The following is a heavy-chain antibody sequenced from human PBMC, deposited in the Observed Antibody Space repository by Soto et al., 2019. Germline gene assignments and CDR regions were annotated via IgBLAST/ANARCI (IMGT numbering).Heavy chain of an antibody. D-gene: IGHD1-26*01. CDR1: GFTFSSYS. CDR3: ARDGYGGSSYN. Sequence: EVQLVESGGGLVQPGGSLRLSCAASGFTFSSYSMNWVRQAPGKGLEWVSYISSSSSTIYYADSVKGRFTISRDNAKNSLYLQRNSRRDEDRAVFTCARDGYGGSSYNGGQGPLVTVSS. CDR2: ISSSSSTI. J-gene: IGHJ4*02. V-gene: IGHV3-48*02.